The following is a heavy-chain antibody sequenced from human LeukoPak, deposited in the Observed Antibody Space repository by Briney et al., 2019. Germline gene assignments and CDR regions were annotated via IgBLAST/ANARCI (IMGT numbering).Heavy chain of an antibody. CDR3: AKTVTAHRTYYYGSGSPGGMDV. Sequence: GGSLRLSCATSGLTFSNYAMSWVRQAPGQGLDWVSSISGSGDNTYYSDSVKGRFTISRDNSKNTLYLQMNSLRAEDTAVYYCAKTVTAHRTYYYGSGSPGGMDVWGQGTTVTVSS. V-gene: IGHV3-23*01. J-gene: IGHJ6*02. D-gene: IGHD3-10*01. CDR1: GLTFSNYA. CDR2: ISGSGDNT.